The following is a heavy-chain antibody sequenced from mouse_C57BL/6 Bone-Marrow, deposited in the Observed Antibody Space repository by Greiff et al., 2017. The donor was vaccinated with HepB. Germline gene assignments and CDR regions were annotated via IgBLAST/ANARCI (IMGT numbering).Heavy chain of an antibody. CDR3: TSAGPWFAY. CDR2: ISSGGDYI. J-gene: IGHJ3*01. Sequence: EVKLMESGEGLVKPGGSLKLSCAASGFTFSSYAMSWVRQTPEKRLEWVAYISSGGDYIYYADTVKGRFTISRDNARNTLYLQMSSLKSEDTAMYYCTSAGPWFAYWGQGTLVTVSA. CDR1: GFTFSSYA. V-gene: IGHV5-9-1*02.